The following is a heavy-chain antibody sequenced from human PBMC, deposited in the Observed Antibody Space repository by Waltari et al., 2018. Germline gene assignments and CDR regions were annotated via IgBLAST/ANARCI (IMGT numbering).Heavy chain of an antibody. Sequence: QVQLQESGPGLVKPSQTLSLPCTVSGGSISSGDYYWSWIRQPPGQGLEWIGYIYYSGSTSYNPSLKSRVTISVDTSKNQFSLKLSSVTAADTAVYYCARDRSPAAGFDYWGQGTLVTVSS. V-gene: IGHV4-30-4*08. CDR2: IYYSGST. D-gene: IGHD6-13*01. CDR1: GGSISSGDYY. CDR3: ARDRSPAAGFDY. J-gene: IGHJ4*02.